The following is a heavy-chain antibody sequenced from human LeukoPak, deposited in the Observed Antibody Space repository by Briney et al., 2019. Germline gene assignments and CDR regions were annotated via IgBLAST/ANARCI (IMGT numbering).Heavy chain of an antibody. CDR3: AKELDSSGYFDY. J-gene: IGHJ4*02. CDR1: GFTFSTYA. CDR2: ISGSGGKT. Sequence: SGGSLGLSCAASGFTFSTYAMSWVRQAPGKGLEWVSAISGSGGKTYYADPVKGRFTIARDNSKNTLYLQMNSLRAEDTAVYYCAKELDSSGYFDYWGQGTLVTVSS. V-gene: IGHV3-23*01. D-gene: IGHD3-22*01.